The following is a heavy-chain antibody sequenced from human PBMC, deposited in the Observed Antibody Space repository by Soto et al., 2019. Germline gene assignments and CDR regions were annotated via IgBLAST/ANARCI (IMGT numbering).Heavy chain of an antibody. Sequence: SETLSLTCTVSGGSNSSYYWSWIRQPAGKGLEWIGRIYTSGSTNYNPSLKSRVTMSVDTYKNQFSLKLSSVTAADTAVYYCATGSSCTNGVCYTGWGQGTMVTVSS. CDR1: GGSNSSYY. V-gene: IGHV4-4*07. CDR3: ATGSSCTNGVCYTG. D-gene: IGHD2-8*01. CDR2: IYTSGST. J-gene: IGHJ4*02.